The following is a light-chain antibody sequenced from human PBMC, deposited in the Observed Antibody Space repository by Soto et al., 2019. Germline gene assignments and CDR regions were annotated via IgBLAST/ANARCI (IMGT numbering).Light chain of an antibody. CDR3: SSYTSSSALGV. Sequence: QSVLTQPASVSGSPRQSITISCTGTSSDIGIFNYVSWYQQHPGKAPKLIIYEVTNRPSGVSDRFSGSKSGSTASLNISGLQADDEADYYCSSYTSSSALGVFGGGTKVTVL. J-gene: IGLJ3*02. V-gene: IGLV2-14*01. CDR2: EVT. CDR1: SSDIGIFNY.